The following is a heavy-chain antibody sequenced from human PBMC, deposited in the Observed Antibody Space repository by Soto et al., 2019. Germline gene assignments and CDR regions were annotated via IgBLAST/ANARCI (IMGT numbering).Heavy chain of an antibody. V-gene: IGHV1-69*01. CDR1: GGSFRRYA. Sequence: QVQLVQSGAEVKKPGSSVKVSCKASGGSFRRYAISWVRQAPGQGLEWMGGILPIFGSPSHAQKFQGRATITADESTSTAYLELTSLTSEDPAMYYCVFGDCTSTSCSYYFYGLDVWGQGTTVTASS. D-gene: IGHD2-2*01. CDR3: VFGDCTSTSCSYYFYGLDV. J-gene: IGHJ6*02. CDR2: ILPIFGSP.